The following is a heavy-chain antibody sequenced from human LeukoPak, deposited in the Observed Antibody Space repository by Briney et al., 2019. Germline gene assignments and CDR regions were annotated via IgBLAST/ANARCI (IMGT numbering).Heavy chain of an antibody. D-gene: IGHD1-1*01. CDR3: ARHRWNDEFYFDY. CDR1: GDSISSSPYY. V-gene: IGHV4-39*01. J-gene: IGHJ4*02. Sequence: PSETLSLTCTVSGDSISSSPYYWGWIRQPPGKGLEWIGSVSNSWSTYYNTSLRSRLTISVDTAKNQFSLKLNSVTAADTAVCYCARHRWNDEFYFDYWGQGTLVTVSS. CDR2: VSNSWST.